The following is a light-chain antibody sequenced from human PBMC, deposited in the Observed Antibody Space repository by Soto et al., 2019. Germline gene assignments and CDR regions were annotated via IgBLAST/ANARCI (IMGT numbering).Light chain of an antibody. CDR3: QQYGSSPGYT. J-gene: IGKJ2*01. V-gene: IGKV3-20*01. CDR2: GAS. CDR1: QSVSSSY. Sequence: EIVLTQSPGTLSLSPGEIATLSCRASQSVSSSYLAWYQQKPGQAPSLLIYGASSRATGIPDRFSGSGSGTDFSLTMSRLEPEDFTTYYCQQYGSSPGYTFGQGTKLEIK.